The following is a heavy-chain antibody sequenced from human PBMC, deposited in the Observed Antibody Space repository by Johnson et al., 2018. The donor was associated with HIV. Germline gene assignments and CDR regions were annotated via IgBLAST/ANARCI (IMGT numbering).Heavy chain of an antibody. CDR1: GFTFDDYD. V-gene: IGHV3-20*04. CDR3: AKDIAGGGDCGSHAFDI. D-gene: IGHD2-21*01. CDR2: INWNGGST. J-gene: IGHJ3*02. Sequence: VQLVESGGGVVRPGGFLRLSCAASGFTFDDYDMSWVRQAPGMGLEWVSGINWNGGSTGYADSVKGRFTISRDNAKNSLYLQMNSLRAEDTALYYCAKDIAGGGDCGSHAFDIWGQGTMVTVSS.